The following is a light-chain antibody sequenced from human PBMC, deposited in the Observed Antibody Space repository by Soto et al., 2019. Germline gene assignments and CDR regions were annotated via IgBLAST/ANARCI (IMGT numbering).Light chain of an antibody. J-gene: IGLJ1*01. CDR1: SGDVGGYDY. CDR2: EVT. Sequence: QSALTQPASVSGSPGQSIAISCTGTSGDVGGYDYVSWYQQHPDKAPKLMIYEVTKRPSWVSNRFSGSKSGNTASLTISGLQPEDEADYYCSSHTSGSTLVFGSGTKRTVL. CDR3: SSHTSGSTLV. V-gene: IGLV2-14*01.